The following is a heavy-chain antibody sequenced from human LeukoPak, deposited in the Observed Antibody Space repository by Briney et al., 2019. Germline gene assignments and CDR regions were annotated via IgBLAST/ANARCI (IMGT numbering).Heavy chain of an antibody. D-gene: IGHD3-22*01. CDR1: GFTFSRYA. CDR3: AKDQVLGYYYDSSGYDY. J-gene: IGHJ4*02. Sequence: PGGTLRLCFAASGFTFSRYAGSEVPQAPGKGLGWVSALRCSHGSTYCPDSVKGRFTISRDKSKNTLYLQMNSLRAKDTAVYYCAKDQVLGYYYDSSGYDYWGQGTLVTVSS. CDR2: LRCSHGST. V-gene: IGHV3-23*01.